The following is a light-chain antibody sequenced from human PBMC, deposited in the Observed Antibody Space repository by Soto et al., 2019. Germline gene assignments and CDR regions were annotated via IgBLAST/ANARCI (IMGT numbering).Light chain of an antibody. CDR1: QSVSSY. J-gene: IGKJ4*01. V-gene: IGKV3-11*01. CDR3: QQRSNWPST. Sequence: EIVLTQSPATLSLSPGDRATLSCRASQSVSSYLAWYQQKPGQAPRLLIYDASNRATGIPARFSGSGSGTDFPRTITTLEPEDFAVYYCQQRSNWPSTSGGGTKVEIK. CDR2: DAS.